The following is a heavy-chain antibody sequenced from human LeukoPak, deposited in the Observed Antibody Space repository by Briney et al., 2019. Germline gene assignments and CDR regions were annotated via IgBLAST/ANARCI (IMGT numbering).Heavy chain of an antibody. CDR3: AREKTACGGDCYDS. CDR2: ISSSGTPI. Sequence: GGSLRLSCAASGFTFSSYEMNWVRQAPGKGLEWVSHISSSGTPIHYADSVKGRFTISRDNAKNSLFLQMNSLRAEDTAVYYCAREKTACGGDCYDSWGQGTLVTVSS. J-gene: IGHJ4*02. CDR1: GFTFSSYE. V-gene: IGHV3-48*03. D-gene: IGHD2-21*01.